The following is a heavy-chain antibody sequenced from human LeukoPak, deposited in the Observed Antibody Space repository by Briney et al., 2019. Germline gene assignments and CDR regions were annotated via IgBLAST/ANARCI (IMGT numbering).Heavy chain of an antibody. CDR3: ARVGIAVAGTSETFDY. V-gene: IGHV1-18*01. CDR1: GYTFTSYG. Sequence: GASVKVSCKASGYTFTSYGISWVRQAPGQGLEWMGWISAYNGNTNYAQKFQGRVTMTTDTSTSTAYMELRSLRSEDTAVYYCARVGIAVAGTSETFDYWGQGTLVTVSS. J-gene: IGHJ4*02. CDR2: ISAYNGNT. D-gene: IGHD6-19*01.